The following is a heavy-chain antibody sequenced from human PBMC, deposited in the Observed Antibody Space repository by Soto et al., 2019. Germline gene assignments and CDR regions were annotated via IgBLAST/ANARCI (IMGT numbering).Heavy chain of an antibody. Sequence: GPTLGNATQTLRLTCTFSGFSLSKSGMCVSWIRQPPGKALEWLARIDWDDDKYYSTSLKTRLTISKDTSKNQVVLTMTNMDPVDTATYYCARTSGGETTGWFDPWGQGTLVTVSS. J-gene: IGHJ5*02. CDR2: IDWDDDK. CDR3: ARTSGGETTGWFDP. V-gene: IGHV2-70*11. CDR1: GFSLSKSGMC. D-gene: IGHD3-16*01.